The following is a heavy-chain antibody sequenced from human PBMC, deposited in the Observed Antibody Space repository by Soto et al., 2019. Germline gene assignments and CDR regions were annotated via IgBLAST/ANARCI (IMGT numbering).Heavy chain of an antibody. J-gene: IGHJ4*02. CDR2: VYSSGST. V-gene: IGHV4-61*08. Sequence: TSETLSLTCAVSGGSISSGGYYWSWIRQPPGKGLEWIGYVYSSGSTHYNPSLQSRVTISADTSKNQVSLKVNSVTAADTAVYYCARDHPHSYGVYYFDYWGQGTPVTVSS. CDR1: GGSISSGGYY. CDR3: ARDHPHSYGVYYFDY. D-gene: IGHD5-18*01.